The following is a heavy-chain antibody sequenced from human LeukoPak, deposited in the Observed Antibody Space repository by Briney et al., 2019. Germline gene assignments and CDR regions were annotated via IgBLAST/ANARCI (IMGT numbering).Heavy chain of an antibody. D-gene: IGHD3-10*01. V-gene: IGHV1-18*01. Sequence: ASVKVSCKASGYTFTSYGISWVRQAPGQGLEWMGWISAYNGNTNYAQKLQGRVTMTTDTSTSTAYMELRSLRSDDTAVYYCARDGCYGSGSYPYYYGMDVWGQGTTVTVSS. CDR3: ARDGCYGSGSYPYYYGMDV. CDR1: GYTFTSYG. J-gene: IGHJ6*02. CDR2: ISAYNGNT.